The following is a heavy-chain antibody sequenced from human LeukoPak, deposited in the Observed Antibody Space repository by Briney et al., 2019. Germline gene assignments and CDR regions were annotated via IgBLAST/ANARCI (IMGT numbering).Heavy chain of an antibody. CDR2: IYTSGST. J-gene: IGHJ4*02. V-gene: IGHV4-61*02. CDR1: GGSISSGSYY. CDR3: ARDRGDGYNYDY. D-gene: IGHD5-24*01. Sequence: SQTLSLTCTVSGGSISSGSYYWSWIRQPAGTGLEWIGRIYTSGSTNYNPSLKSRVTISVDTSKNQFSLKLSSVTAADTAAYYCARDRGDGYNYDYWGQGTLVTVSS.